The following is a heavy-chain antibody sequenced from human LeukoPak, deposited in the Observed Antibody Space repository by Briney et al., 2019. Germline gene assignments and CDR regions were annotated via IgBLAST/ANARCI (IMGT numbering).Heavy chain of an antibody. V-gene: IGHV3-53*04. CDR3: ARVRYSSSLDY. CDR2: IYSVGGT. J-gene: IGHJ4*02. D-gene: IGHD6-6*01. Sequence: PGGSLRLSCAASGFTVSSNYMSWVRQAPGKRLEWVSVIYSVGGTYYADCVKGRFTISRHNSKNTLYLQMNSLRAGDTAVYYCARVRYSSSLDYWGQGTLVTVSS. CDR1: GFTVSSNY.